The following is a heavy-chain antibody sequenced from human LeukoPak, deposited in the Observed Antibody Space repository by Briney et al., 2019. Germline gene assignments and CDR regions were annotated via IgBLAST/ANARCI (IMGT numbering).Heavy chain of an antibody. D-gene: IGHD6-19*01. V-gene: IGHV3-23*01. CDR1: GFTFSSYA. CDR2: ISGSGGST. Sequence: GGSLRLSCAASGFTFSSYAMSWVRQAPGKGLEWVSAISGSGGSTYYADSVKGRFTISRDNSLQMSNLRAEDTAVYYCARWGYSSGWYWIDYWGQGTLVIVSS. J-gene: IGHJ4*02. CDR3: ARWGYSSGWYWIDY.